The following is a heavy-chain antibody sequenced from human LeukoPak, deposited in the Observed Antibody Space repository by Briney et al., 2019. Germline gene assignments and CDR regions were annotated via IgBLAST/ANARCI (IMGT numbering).Heavy chain of an antibody. CDR1: GGTFSNSA. V-gene: IGHV1-69*04. D-gene: IGHD5-12*01. CDR2: IIPILGMA. J-gene: IGHJ4*02. Sequence: SVTVSCTASGGTFSNSAISWVRQAPGQGLEWMGRIIPILGMANYAQKFQGRVTISADKSTSTAYMELYSLRSDDTAVYYCARGSRVATIEAPYDYWGQGTLVTVSS. CDR3: ARGSRVATIEAPYDY.